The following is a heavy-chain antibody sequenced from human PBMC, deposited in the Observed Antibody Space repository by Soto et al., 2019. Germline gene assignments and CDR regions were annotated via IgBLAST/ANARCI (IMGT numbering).Heavy chain of an antibody. J-gene: IGHJ5*02. D-gene: IGHD1-1*01. CDR2: IYWNDEK. CDR1: GFSLSTSGVS. V-gene: IGHV2-5*01. CDR3: AWYNHTWFDH. Sequence: GPTRVNPTQTLALTCTFSGFSLSTSGVSVGWIRQPPGKALEWVALIYWNDEKSYSPSLKSRLTITKDTSKNQVVLSMTNMDPVDTATYYCAWYNHTWFDHWGQGTLVTVSS.